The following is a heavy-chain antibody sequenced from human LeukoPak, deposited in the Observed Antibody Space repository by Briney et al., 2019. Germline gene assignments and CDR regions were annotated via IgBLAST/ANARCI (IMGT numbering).Heavy chain of an antibody. J-gene: IGHJ4*02. CDR1: GFSFSSYA. Sequence: GGSLRLSCAASGFSFSSYAMNWVCQAPGQGLAWVSTISGSGGSPYYADSVKGRFTITRDNSRNTLYLQMTSQRGEDTAVYYCAKATYASSWNLYFDYWGQGTVVTVSS. V-gene: IGHV3-23*01. CDR3: AKATYASSWNLYFDY. D-gene: IGHD6-13*01. CDR2: ISGSGGSP.